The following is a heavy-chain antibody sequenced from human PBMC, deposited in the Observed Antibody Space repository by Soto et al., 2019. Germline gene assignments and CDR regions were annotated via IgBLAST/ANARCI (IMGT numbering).Heavy chain of an antibody. CDR1: GLTFSDYF. J-gene: IGHJ4*02. Sequence: PGGSLRLSCAASGLTFSDYFMSWIRQTPGKGLEWISFISSSGSTISYADSVKGRVIISRDNAKSSLFLQMNSLRVEDTAVYYCVSGPTPYPGDYWGQGTLVTVSS. D-gene: IGHD2-15*01. CDR2: ISSSGSTI. CDR3: VSGPTPYPGDY. V-gene: IGHV3-11*01.